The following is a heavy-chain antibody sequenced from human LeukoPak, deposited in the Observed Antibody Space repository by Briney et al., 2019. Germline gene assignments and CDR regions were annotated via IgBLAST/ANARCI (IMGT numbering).Heavy chain of an antibody. CDR2: IYYSGST. V-gene: IGHV4-39*07. D-gene: IGHD6-13*01. Sequence: PSETLSLTCTVSGGSISSSSYYWGWIRQPPGKGLEWIGSIYYSGSTYYNPSLKSRVTISVDTSKNQFSLKLSSVTAADTAVYYCFAAAGTWGWFDPWGQGTLVTVSS. CDR1: GGSISSSSYY. CDR3: FAAAGTWGWFDP. J-gene: IGHJ5*02.